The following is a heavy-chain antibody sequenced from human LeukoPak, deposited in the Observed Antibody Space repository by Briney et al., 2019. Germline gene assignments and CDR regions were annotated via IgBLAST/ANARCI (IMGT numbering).Heavy chain of an antibody. CDR1: GFTFSSYA. CDR3: YSAGPVGSGYYLYYYYGMDV. V-gene: IGHV3-64D*06. J-gene: IGHJ6*02. D-gene: IGHD3-3*01. Sequence: GGSLRLSCSASGFTFSSYAMHWVRQAPGKGLEYVSAISSNGGSTYYADSVKGRFTISRDNSKNTPYLQMSSLRAEDTAVYYCYSAGPVGSGYYLYYYYGMDVWGQGTTVTVSS. CDR2: ISSNGGST.